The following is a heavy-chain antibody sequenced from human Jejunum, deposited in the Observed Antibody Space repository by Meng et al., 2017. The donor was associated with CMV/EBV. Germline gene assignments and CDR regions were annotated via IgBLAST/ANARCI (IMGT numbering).Heavy chain of an antibody. CDR1: GFSPSNSGEG. J-gene: IGHJ4*02. CDR2: IYRGDDK. Sequence: ITLKESGPTLVKPTQTLTLTCSFSGFSPSNSGEGVGWIRQPPGKALEWLALIYRGDDKRYSPSLNSRLTIAKDTSKNEVVLTLTNMGPIDTGTYYCAHFVGGYYPSRPDYWGQGTLVTVSS. CDR3: AHFVGGYYPSRPDY. V-gene: IGHV2-5*02. D-gene: IGHD1-26*01.